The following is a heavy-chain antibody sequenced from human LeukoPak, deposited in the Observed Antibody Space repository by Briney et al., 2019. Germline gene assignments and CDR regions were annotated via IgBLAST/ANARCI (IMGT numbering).Heavy chain of an antibody. Sequence: GGSLRLSCAASGLHFSGTAMSWVRQAPGKGLEWVSAISHDGMNAYYADSVKGRFTISRDNSKKTVSLEMSSLTAADTGVYYCAKDGAQYSSGPECDPRGQGALVTVS. V-gene: IGHV3-23*01. J-gene: IGHJ5*02. D-gene: IGHD6-19*01. CDR2: ISHDGMNA. CDR1: GLHFSGTA. CDR3: AKDGAQYSSGPECDP.